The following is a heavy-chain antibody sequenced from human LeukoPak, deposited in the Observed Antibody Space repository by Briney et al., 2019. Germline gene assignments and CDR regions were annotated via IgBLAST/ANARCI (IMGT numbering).Heavy chain of an antibody. CDR1: GGSFSGYY. D-gene: IGHD1-26*01. CDR3: ASPREVGATTAPFDY. Sequence: SETLSLTCAVYGGSFSGYYWSWIRQPPGKGLEWIGEINHSGSTNYNPSLESRVTISVDTSKNQFSLKLSSVTAADTAVYYCASPREVGATTAPFDYWGQGTLVTVSS. V-gene: IGHV4-34*01. CDR2: INHSGST. J-gene: IGHJ4*02.